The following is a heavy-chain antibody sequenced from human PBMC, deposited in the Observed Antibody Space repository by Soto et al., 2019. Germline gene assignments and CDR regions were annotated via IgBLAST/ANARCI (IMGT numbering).Heavy chain of an antibody. D-gene: IGHD2-8*01. CDR3: ARDQEGGQGYCTNGVCYTGGLYYYYGMDV. V-gene: IGHV1-2*04. J-gene: IGHJ6*02. Sequence: ASVKVSCKASGYTFTGYYMHWVRQAPGQGLEWMGWINPNSGGTNYAQKFQGWVTMTRDTSISTAYMELSRLRSDDTAVYYCARDQEGGQGYCTNGVCYTGGLYYYYGMDVWGQGTTVTVSS. CDR2: INPNSGGT. CDR1: GYTFTGYY.